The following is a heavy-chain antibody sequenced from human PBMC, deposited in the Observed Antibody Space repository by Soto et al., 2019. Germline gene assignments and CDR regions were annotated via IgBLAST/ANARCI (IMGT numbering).Heavy chain of an antibody. V-gene: IGHV3-33*01. CDR1: GFTFSSYG. CDR2: IWYDGSNK. CDR3: ARVSSSGWYGDFDI. J-gene: IGHJ3*02. Sequence: GGSLRLSCAASGFTFSSYGMHWVRQAPGKGLEWVAVIWYDGSNKYYADSVKGRFTISRDNSKNTLYLQMNSLRAEDTAVYYCARVSSSGWYGDFDIWGQGTMVT. D-gene: IGHD6-19*01.